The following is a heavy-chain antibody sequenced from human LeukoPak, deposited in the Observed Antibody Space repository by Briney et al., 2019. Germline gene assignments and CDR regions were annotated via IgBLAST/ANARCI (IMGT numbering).Heavy chain of an antibody. Sequence: GGSLGLSCAASGFTFNSYAMYWVRQAPGKGLEWVSGISGSGGSTYHADSVKGRFSISRDNSRNTVFLQMHSLRAEDTALYYCAKTTAGYSSGRYPGWPVDYWGQGTLVTVSS. CDR1: GFTFNSYA. J-gene: IGHJ4*02. CDR2: ISGSGGST. CDR3: AKTTAGYSSGRYPGWPVDY. D-gene: IGHD6-19*01. V-gene: IGHV3-23*01.